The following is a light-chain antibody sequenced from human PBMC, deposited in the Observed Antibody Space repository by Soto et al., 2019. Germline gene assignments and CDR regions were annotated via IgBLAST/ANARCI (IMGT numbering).Light chain of an antibody. V-gene: IGKV3-20*01. Sequence: IVLPQSPGTLSLSPGERATLSCMASQSVSSSYLAWYQQKPGQAPRLLIYGASSRATGIPDRFSGSGSGTDFTLTISRLEPEDFAVYYCQQYGSSPPITFGQGTRLEIK. CDR3: QQYGSSPPIT. CDR1: QSVSSSY. J-gene: IGKJ5*01. CDR2: GAS.